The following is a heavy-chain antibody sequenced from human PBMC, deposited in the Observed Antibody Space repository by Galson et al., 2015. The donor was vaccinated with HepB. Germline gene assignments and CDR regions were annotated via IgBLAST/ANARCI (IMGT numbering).Heavy chain of an antibody. CDR1: GGTFSSYA. Sequence: QSGAEVKKPGASVKASCKASGGTFSSYAISWVRQAPGQGLEWMGGIIPIFGTANYAQKFQGRVTITADESTSTAYMELSSLRSEDTAVYYCAKTHWGARAVADAFDIWGQGTMVTVSS. D-gene: IGHD6-19*01. CDR2: IIPIFGTA. J-gene: IGHJ3*02. CDR3: AKTHWGARAVADAFDI. V-gene: IGHV1-69*13.